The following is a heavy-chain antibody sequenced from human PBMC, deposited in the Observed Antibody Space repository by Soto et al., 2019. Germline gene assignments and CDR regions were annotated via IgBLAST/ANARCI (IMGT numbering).Heavy chain of an antibody. CDR3: AREGIWSWSGYYYGMDV. D-gene: IGHD3-3*01. CDR2: INHSGST. CDR1: GGSFSGYY. V-gene: IGHV4-34*01. Sequence: SETLSLTCAVYGGSFSGYYWSWIRQPPGTGLEWIGEINHSGSTNYNPSLKSRVTISVDTSKNQFTLKLSSVTAADTAVYYCAREGIWSWSGYYYGMDVGGQGTTVTVAS. J-gene: IGHJ6*02.